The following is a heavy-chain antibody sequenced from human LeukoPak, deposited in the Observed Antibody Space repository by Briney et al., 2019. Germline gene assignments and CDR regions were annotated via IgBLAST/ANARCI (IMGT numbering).Heavy chain of an antibody. D-gene: IGHD3-10*01. CDR3: ARRLLWFGEPPFDY. J-gene: IGHJ4*02. V-gene: IGHV3-7*01. CDR1: GSTFSSYW. Sequence: GGSLRLSCAASGSTFSSYWMTWVRQTPGKGLEWVANIKQDGSEKYYVDSVKGRFTISRDNAKNSLYLQMNSLRAEDTAVYYCARRLLWFGEPPFDYWGQGSLVTVSS. CDR2: IKQDGSEK.